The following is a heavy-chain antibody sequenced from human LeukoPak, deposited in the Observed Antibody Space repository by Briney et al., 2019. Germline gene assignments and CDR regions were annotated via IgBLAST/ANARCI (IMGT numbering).Heavy chain of an antibody. Sequence: SETLSLTCAVSDDSFSSHYWTWTRQPPGKGLEWIGYISYIGSTNYNPSLKSRVTISIDTSKNQFSLKLSSVTAADTAVYYCARDLVTVTKGFDIWGQGTMVSVSS. CDR2: ISYIGST. J-gene: IGHJ3*02. V-gene: IGHV4-59*11. CDR3: ARDLVTVTKGFDI. CDR1: DDSFSSHY. D-gene: IGHD4-17*01.